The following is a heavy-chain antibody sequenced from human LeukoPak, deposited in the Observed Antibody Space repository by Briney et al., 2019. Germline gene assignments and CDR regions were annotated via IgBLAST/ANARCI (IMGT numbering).Heavy chain of an antibody. D-gene: IGHD3-22*01. CDR2: MDPNSGNT. CDR3: ARGSQYYYDSSGYSDNNWFDP. J-gene: IGHJ5*02. V-gene: IGHV1-8*01. CDR1: VYTFTSYD. Sequence: ASVKVSCKASVYTFTSYDINWVRQATGQGLEWMGWMDPNSGNTGYAQKFQGRVTMTRNTSIGTAYMELSSLRSEDTAVYYCARGSQYYYDSSGYSDNNWFDPWGQGTLVTVSS.